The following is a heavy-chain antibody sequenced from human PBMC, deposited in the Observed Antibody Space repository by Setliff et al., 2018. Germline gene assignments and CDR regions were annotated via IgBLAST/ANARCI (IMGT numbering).Heavy chain of an antibody. Sequence: GGSLRLSCAASGFTISYYAIHWVRQAPGKGLEWVAVSRYAENYQYYAASVTGRFTISRDNSRDTLYLQMNNLRVEDTAVYYCVRDPPGSGFAFESWGQGTLVTVSS. CDR1: GFTISYYA. CDR2: SRYAENYQ. J-gene: IGHJ4*02. D-gene: IGHD6-19*01. V-gene: IGHV3-30-3*01. CDR3: VRDPPGSGFAFES.